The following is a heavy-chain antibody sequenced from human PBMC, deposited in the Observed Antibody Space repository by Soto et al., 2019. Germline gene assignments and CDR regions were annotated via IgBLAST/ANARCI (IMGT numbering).Heavy chain of an antibody. D-gene: IGHD1-1*01. J-gene: IGHJ3*02. Sequence: QVQLVQSGAEVKKPGASVKVSCKAPGYTFTSYDINWVRQATGQGLEWMGWLNPNSGNTGYAQKFQGRVTMTRDTSTTTAYMGLSSLRSEDTAVYYCARRTEHASDIWGQGTRVTVSS. CDR1: GYTFTSYD. V-gene: IGHV1-8*01. CDR2: LNPNSGNT. CDR3: ARRTEHASDI.